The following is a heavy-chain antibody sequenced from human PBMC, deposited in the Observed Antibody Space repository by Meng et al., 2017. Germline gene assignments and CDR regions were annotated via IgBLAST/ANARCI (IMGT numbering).Heavy chain of an antibody. CDR1: GGSISSGGYY. V-gene: IGHV4-31*03. Sequence: QGQLQGAGPGLCKPAQALSLPCMCAGGSISSGGYYWSWIRQHPGKGLEWIGYIYYSGSTYYNPSLKSRVTISVDTSKNQFSLKLSSVTAADTAVYYCASKGGLSTYNWFDPWGQGTLVTVSS. J-gene: IGHJ5*02. CDR2: IYYSGST. D-gene: IGHD5-12*01. CDR3: ASKGGLSTYNWFDP.